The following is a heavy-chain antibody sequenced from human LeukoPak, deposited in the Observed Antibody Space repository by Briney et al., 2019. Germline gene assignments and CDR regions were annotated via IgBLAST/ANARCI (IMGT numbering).Heavy chain of an antibody. V-gene: IGHV1-46*01. CDR2: INPSGGST. D-gene: IGHD5-18*01. J-gene: IGHJ5*02. CDR1: GYTFTSYY. Sequence: GASVKVSCKASGYTFTSYYMHWVRQAPGQGLEWMGIINPSGGSTSYAQKFQGRVTMTRDTSTSTVYMELSSLRSEDTAVYYCVRDGGYSYGFVVTAAGQGWFDPWGQGTLVTVSS. CDR3: VRDGGYSYGFVVTAAGQGWFDP.